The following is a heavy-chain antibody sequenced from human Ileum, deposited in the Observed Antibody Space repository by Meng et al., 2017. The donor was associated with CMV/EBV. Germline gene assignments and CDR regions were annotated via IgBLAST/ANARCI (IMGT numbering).Heavy chain of an antibody. CDR2: ISYDGSNK. Sequence: GGSLRLSCAASGFTFSSYAMHWVRQAPGKGLEWVAVISYDGSNKYYADSVKGRFTISRDNSKNTLYLQMNSLRAEDTAVYYCSRSLLWFGGLLSPLDFWGQG. CDR1: GFTFSSYA. V-gene: IGHV3-30-3*01. CDR3: SRSLLWFGGLLSPLDF. D-gene: IGHD3-10*01. J-gene: IGHJ4*02.